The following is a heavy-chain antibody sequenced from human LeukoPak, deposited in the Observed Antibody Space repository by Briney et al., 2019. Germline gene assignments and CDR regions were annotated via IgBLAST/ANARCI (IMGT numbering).Heavy chain of an antibody. CDR3: ARVGKSSRYYYYYYYMDV. V-gene: IGHV1-46*01. CDR1: GYTFTSYY. Sequence: ASVKVSCKASGYTFTSYYMHWVRQAPGQGLEWMGIINPSGGSTSYAQKFQGRVTMTRDTSTSTGYMELSSLRSEDTAVYYCARVGKSSRYYYYYYYMDVWGKGTTVTVSS. CDR2: INPSGGST. J-gene: IGHJ6*03. D-gene: IGHD4-23*01.